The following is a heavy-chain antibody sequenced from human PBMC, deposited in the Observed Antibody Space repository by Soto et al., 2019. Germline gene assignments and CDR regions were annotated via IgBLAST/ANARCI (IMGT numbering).Heavy chain of an antibody. Sequence: PSETLSLTCTVSGGSISRGGYYRSWIRQHPGKGLEWIGYIYYSGSTYYNPSLKSRVTISVDTSKNQFSLKLSSVTAADTAVYYCARGIDWFDPWGQGTLVTVSS. CDR3: ARGIDWFDP. J-gene: IGHJ5*02. CDR2: IYYSGST. CDR1: GGSISRGGYY. V-gene: IGHV4-31*03.